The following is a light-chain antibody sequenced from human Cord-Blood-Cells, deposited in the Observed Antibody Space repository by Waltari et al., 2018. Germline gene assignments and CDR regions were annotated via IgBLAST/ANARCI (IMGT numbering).Light chain of an antibody. CDR3: MQALQTPPT. CDR1: QSLLHSNGYNY. V-gene: IGKV2-28*01. CDR2: LCS. Sequence: DIVMTQSPLSLPVTPGEPASISCRSSQSLLHSNGYNYLDWYLQKPGQSPQLLIYLCSNRAAGVPGRFSGSASGTDFTLKSSRVEAEDVGVYYCMQALQTPPTFGQGTKVEIK. J-gene: IGKJ1*01.